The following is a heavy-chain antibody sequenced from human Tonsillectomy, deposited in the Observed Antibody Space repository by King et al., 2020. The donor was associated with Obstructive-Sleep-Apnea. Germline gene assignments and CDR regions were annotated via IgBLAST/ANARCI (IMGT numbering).Heavy chain of an antibody. Sequence: VQLVESGGGVGQPGRSLRLSCAASGFTFSSYAMHWVRQAPGKGLEWVAVISYDGSNKYYADSVKGRFTISRDNSKNTLYLQMNSLRAEDTAVYYCARAEDGYNDFDYWGQGTLVTVSS. V-gene: IGHV3-30*04. CDR3: ARAEDGYNDFDY. D-gene: IGHD5-24*01. CDR1: GFTFSSYA. CDR2: ISYDGSNK. J-gene: IGHJ4*02.